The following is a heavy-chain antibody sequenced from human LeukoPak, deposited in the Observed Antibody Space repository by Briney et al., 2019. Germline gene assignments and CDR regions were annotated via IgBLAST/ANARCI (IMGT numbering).Heavy chain of an antibody. Sequence: GGSLRLSCAASGFTFSSYAMSWVRQAPGKGLEWVSAISGSGGSTYYADSVKGRFTITRDNSKNTLYLQMNSLRAEDTAVYYCAKVDSLDIVVVPAASFAYWGQGTLVTVSS. D-gene: IGHD2-2*01. J-gene: IGHJ4*02. V-gene: IGHV3-23*01. CDR3: AKVDSLDIVVVPAASFAY. CDR1: GFTFSSYA. CDR2: ISGSGGST.